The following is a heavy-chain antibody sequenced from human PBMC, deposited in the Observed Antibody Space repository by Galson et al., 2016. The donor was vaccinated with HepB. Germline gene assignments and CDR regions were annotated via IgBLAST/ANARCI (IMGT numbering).Heavy chain of an antibody. CDR2: IYNSGTT. Sequence: SETLSLTCNVSGGSIRSSRSSWGWIRQPPGKGLEWIGSIYNSGTTYYNPSLQSRVIISVDTSNNQFFLKLRSVSAPDTAVYYCARHAMRVPAGGPGYFDFWGQGNLVTVSS. CDR3: ARHAMRVPAGGPGYFDF. V-gene: IGHV4-39*01. J-gene: IGHJ4*02. CDR1: GGSIRSSRSS. D-gene: IGHD6-13*01.